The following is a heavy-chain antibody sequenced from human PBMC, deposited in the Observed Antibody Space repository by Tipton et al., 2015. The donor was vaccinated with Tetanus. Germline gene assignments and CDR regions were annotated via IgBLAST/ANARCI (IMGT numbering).Heavy chain of an antibody. CDR1: GASISSYY. D-gene: IGHD6-19*01. V-gene: IGHV4-59*12. J-gene: IGHJ6*02. Sequence: TLSLTCSVSGASISSYYWNWIRQVPGKGLEWIGYTHHSGNTNYNPSLSGRVTTSVDTSKNQFSLKLNSVTAADTAVYYCARGSKGSTAWFPDHYGMDVWGQGTTVTVSS. CDR3: ARGSKGSTAWFPDHYGMDV. CDR2: THHSGNT.